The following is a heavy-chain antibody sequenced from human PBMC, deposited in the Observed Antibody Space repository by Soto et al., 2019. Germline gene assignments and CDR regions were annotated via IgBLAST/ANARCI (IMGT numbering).Heavy chain of an antibody. V-gene: IGHV4-39*01. Sequence: SETLSLTCTVSGGSISSSSYYGGWIRQPPGKGLEWIGSIYYSGSTYYNPSLKSRVTISVDTSKNQFSLKLSSVTAADTAVYYCARHLPPPYYYDSSGYRDYYYYGMDVWGQGTTVPVSS. CDR3: ARHLPPPYYYDSSGYRDYYYYGMDV. CDR2: IYYSGST. D-gene: IGHD3-22*01. CDR1: GGSISSSSYY. J-gene: IGHJ6*02.